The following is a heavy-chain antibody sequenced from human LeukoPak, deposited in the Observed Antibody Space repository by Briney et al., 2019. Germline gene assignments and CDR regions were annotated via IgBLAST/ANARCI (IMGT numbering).Heavy chain of an antibody. Sequence: GGSLRLSCTASRFTFNKYWMHWVRQAPGKGLVWVSRINIDGSSISYADSVQGRFTISRDNAKSTMYLQKNSLRAEDTAVYYCARVPAAGTQFDDWGQGTLVTVSS. CDR3: ARVPAAGTQFDD. J-gene: IGHJ4*02. D-gene: IGHD6-13*01. V-gene: IGHV3-74*01. CDR2: INIDGSSI. CDR1: RFTFNKYW.